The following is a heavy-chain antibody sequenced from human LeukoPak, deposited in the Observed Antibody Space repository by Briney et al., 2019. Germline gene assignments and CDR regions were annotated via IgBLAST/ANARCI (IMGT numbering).Heavy chain of an antibody. CDR1: GFTFSSYA. CDR3: AKESKYITIFGVANYFDY. CDR2: ISGSGGST. D-gene: IGHD3-3*01. V-gene: IGHV3-23*01. J-gene: IGHJ4*02. Sequence: GGSLRLSCAASGFTFSSYAMSWVRRAPGKGLEWVSAISGSGGSTYYADPVKGRFTISRDNSKNTLYLQMNSLRAEDTAVYYCAKESKYITIFGVANYFDYWGQGTLVTVSS.